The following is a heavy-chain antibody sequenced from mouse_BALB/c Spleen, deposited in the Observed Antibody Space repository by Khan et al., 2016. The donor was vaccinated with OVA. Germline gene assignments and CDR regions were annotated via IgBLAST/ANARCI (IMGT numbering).Heavy chain of an antibody. J-gene: IGHJ4*01. Sequence: QVQLKESGPGLVAPSQSLSITCTISGFSLTNYGVHWVRQPPGKGLEWLVVIWSDGNTTYNSALKSRLTITKDNSKSQVFLKMNSLQSEDTAVYFCARQPYYHYNIMDYWGQGTSVTVSS. D-gene: IGHD2-10*01. CDR2: IWSDGNT. V-gene: IGHV2-6-1*01. CDR1: GFSLTNYG. CDR3: ARQPYYHYNIMDY.